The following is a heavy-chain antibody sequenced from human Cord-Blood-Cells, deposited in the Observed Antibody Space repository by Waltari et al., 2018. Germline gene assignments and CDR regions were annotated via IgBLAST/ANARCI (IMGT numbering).Heavy chain of an antibody. V-gene: IGHV1-3*01. CDR1: GYTFPSYA. Sequence: QIQLVQSGAEVKQPGASVKVSCKASGYTFPSYAMHWLRQAPGQRLEWMGWINAGNCNTKYSPESQGKVTITRDTAAGTAYMELSGLRSEDTAVYYCASIVYWGQGTLVTVPS. CDR2: INAGNCNT. CDR3: ASIVY. D-gene: IGHD1-26*01. J-gene: IGHJ4*02.